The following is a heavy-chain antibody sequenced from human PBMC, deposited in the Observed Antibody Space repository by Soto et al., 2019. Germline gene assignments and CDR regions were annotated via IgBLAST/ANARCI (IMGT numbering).Heavy chain of an antibody. CDR1: GYTFTSYD. Sequence: QGQLVQSGAAVKKPGASVKVSCKASGYTFTSYDTNWLRQATGHGVDWLGWMNPNSGNTGNAQKFPGRFTMTRNTSISTAYMELSSLRSEGTAVYYCARNLYGDNVDDWGQGTPVTVSS. D-gene: IGHD4-17*01. CDR2: MNPNSGNT. J-gene: IGHJ4*02. V-gene: IGHV1-8*01. CDR3: ARNLYGDNVDD.